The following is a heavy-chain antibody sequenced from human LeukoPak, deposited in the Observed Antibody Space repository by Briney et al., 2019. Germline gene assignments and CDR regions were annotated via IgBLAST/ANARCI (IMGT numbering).Heavy chain of an antibody. V-gene: IGHV3-21*01. Sequence: GGSLRLSCAASGFTFSSYGMHWVRQAPGKGLEWVSSISSSSSSIYYADSVKGLFTISRDNAKNSLYLQMNSLRAEDTAVYYCARASGDIVETATMGSYWGQGTLVTVSS. J-gene: IGHJ4*02. CDR1: GFTFSSYG. CDR3: ARASGDIVETATMGSY. CDR2: ISSSSSSI. D-gene: IGHD5-18*01.